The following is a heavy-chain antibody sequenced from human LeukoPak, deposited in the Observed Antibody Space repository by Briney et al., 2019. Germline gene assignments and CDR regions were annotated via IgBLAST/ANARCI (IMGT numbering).Heavy chain of an antibody. CDR2: ISSSGSTI. Sequence: GGSLRLSCAASGFTFSDYYMSWIRQAPGKGLEWVSYISSSGSTIYYADSVKSRFTISRDIAKNSLYLQMNSLRAEDTAVYYCARYDTTVTAHYFDYWGQGTLVTVSS. CDR1: GFTFSDYY. J-gene: IGHJ4*02. D-gene: IGHD4-17*01. V-gene: IGHV3-11*04. CDR3: ARYDTTVTAHYFDY.